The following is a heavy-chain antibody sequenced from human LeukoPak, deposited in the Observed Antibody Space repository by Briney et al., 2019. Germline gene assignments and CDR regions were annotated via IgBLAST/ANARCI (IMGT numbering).Heavy chain of an antibody. V-gene: IGHV1-46*01. CDR1: GYTFTSYY. CDR3: ARSEYYDILTGYPDY. D-gene: IGHD3-9*01. Sequence: ASVKVSCKASGYTFTSYYMHWVRQAPGQGLEWMGIINPSGGSTSYAQKLQGRVTMTTDTSTSTAYMELRSLRSDDTAVYYCARSEYYDILTGYPDYWGQGTLVTVSS. J-gene: IGHJ4*02. CDR2: INPSGGST.